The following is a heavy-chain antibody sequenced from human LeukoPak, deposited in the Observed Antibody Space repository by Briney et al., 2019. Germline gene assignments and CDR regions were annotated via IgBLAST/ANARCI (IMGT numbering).Heavy chain of an antibody. J-gene: IGHJ4*02. D-gene: IGHD5-18*01. V-gene: IGHV3-23*01. CDR1: GFTFSSYA. CDR3: ARGGSDTAMAHDY. CDR2: ISGSGGST. Sequence: GGSLRLSCAASGFTFSSYAMSWVRQAPGKGLEWVSAISGSGGSTYYADSVKGRFTISRDNSKNTLYLQVNSLRAEDTAVYFCARGGSDTAMAHDYWGQGTLVTVSS.